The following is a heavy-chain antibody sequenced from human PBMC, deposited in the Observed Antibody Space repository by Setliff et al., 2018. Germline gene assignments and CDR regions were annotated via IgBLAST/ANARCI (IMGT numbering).Heavy chain of an antibody. J-gene: IGHJ4*02. CDR3: ARDLVAAAGFDY. Sequence: GGSLRLSCAASGFTFSRYTINWVRQAPGKGLEWVSSISSSSSTIYYADSVKGRFTISRDNAKNSLYLQMNSLRAEDTAVYYCARDLVAAAGFDYWGQGTLVTVSS. CDR1: GFTFSRYT. D-gene: IGHD6-13*01. CDR2: ISSSSSTI. V-gene: IGHV3-48*04.